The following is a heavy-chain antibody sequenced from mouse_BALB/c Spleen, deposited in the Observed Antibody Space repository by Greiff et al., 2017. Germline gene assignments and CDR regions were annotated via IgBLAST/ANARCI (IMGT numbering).Heavy chain of an antibody. CDR2: ISSGGSYT. V-gene: IGHV5-9-3*01. D-gene: IGHD2-4*01. Sequence: EVQLKESGGGLVKPGGSLKLSCAASGFTFSSYAMSWVRQTPEKRLEWVATISSGGSYTYYPDSAKGRFTISRDNAKNTLYLQMSSLRSEDTAMYYCAREGPTMITTGAFDYWGQGTTLTVSS. CDR1: GFTFSSYA. J-gene: IGHJ2*01. CDR3: AREGPTMITTGAFDY.